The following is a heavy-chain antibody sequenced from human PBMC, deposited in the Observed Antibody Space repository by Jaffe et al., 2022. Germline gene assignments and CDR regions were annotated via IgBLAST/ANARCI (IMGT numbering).Heavy chain of an antibody. CDR1: GFTFSSYA. Sequence: EVQLLESGGGLVQPGGSLRLSCAASGFTFSSYAMSWVRQAPGKGLEWVSAISGSGGSTYYADSVKGRFTISRDNSKNTLYLQMNSLRAEDTAVYYCAKDIVLRFLEWLLYDGFDYWGQGTLVTVSS. CDR3: AKDIVLRFLEWLLYDGFDY. J-gene: IGHJ4*02. CDR2: ISGSGGST. V-gene: IGHV3-23*01. D-gene: IGHD3-3*01.